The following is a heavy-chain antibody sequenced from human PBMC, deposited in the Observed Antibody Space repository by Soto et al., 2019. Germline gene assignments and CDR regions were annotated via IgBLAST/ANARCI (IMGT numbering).Heavy chain of an antibody. CDR2: INPGNGNT. D-gene: IGHD4-17*01. Sequence: QVQVVQSGAEVKKPGASVKVSCKASGYTFTSYAMHWVRQAPGQRLEWMGWINPGNGNTKNSQKLQGRVTITRDTFASTAYMGLSSLRSEDTGVYYWARGASSVTTFYFDLWGRDTLVTVSS. V-gene: IGHV1-3*01. CDR1: GYTFTSYA. J-gene: IGHJ2*01. CDR3: ARGASSVTTFYFDL.